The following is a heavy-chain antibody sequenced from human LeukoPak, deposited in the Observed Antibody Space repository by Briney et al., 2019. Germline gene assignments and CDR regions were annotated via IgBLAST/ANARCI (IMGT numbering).Heavy chain of an antibody. CDR1: GGTFSSYA. CDR3: ARCYYDILTGPLDPYYYYGMDV. D-gene: IGHD3-9*01. J-gene: IGHJ6*02. Sequence: SVKVSCKASGGTFSSYAISWVRQAPGQGLEWMGGIIPIFGTANYAQKFQGRVTITADESTSTAYMELSSLRSEDTAVYYCARCYYDILTGPLDPYYYYGMDVWGQGTTVTVSS. CDR2: IIPIFGTA. V-gene: IGHV1-69*13.